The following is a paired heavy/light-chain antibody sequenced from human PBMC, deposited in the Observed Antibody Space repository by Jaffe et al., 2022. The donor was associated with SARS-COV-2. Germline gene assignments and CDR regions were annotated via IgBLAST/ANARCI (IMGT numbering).Heavy chain of an antibody. D-gene: IGHD7-27*01. CDR1: GFIFGDSW. Sequence: EVQLVESGGGLVQPGGSLKLSCAASGFIFGDSWMTWVRRAPGKAVEWVAKIKPDGSEAYYGDSVEGRFIISRDNAQNSLYLLMSSLRAEDTAIYYCVRGSPVWAYWGQGSLVTVSS. J-gene: IGHJ4*02. CDR2: IKPDGSEA. CDR3: VRGSPVWAY. V-gene: IGHV3-7*01.
Light chain of an antibody. Sequence: EVVMTQSPATLSASLGEGATLSCRASQSIINHLAWYQQRPGQAPRLLIHEAVIRATGIPARFSGSGSGTEFTLTISSLQSEDFAIYFCQQYNNWPWTFGQETRVESK. CDR1: QSIINH. CDR2: EAV. CDR3: QQYNNWPWT. J-gene: IGKJ1*01. V-gene: IGKV3-15*01.